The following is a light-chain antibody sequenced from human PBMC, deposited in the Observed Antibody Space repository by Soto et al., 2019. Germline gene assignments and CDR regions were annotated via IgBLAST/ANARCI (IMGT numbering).Light chain of an antibody. CDR3: HHYIGGLAT. CDR2: EVS. J-gene: IGKJ1*01. Sequence: EILRSRCPPTLSDCTGDRVTXSCRASQSINKRLAWYQHKPGRAANLLIYEVSTLSSGVPSRFSGNSSKTEFTLTISSLLPDDFATYYCHHYIGGLATFGQGTKVDI. CDR1: QSINKR. V-gene: IGKV1-5*03.